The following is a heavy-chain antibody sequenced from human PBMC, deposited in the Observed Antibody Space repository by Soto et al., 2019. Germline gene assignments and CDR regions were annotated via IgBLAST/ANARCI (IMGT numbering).Heavy chain of an antibody. V-gene: IGHV1-69*02. CDR1: GGTFSRYT. J-gene: IGHJ5*02. D-gene: IGHD3-10*01. CDR2: IIPIAAIA. CDR3: ARGSTIVRGAPSWFDP. Sequence: GASVKVSCKASGGTFSRYTINWVRQVPGQGLEWMGRIIPIAAIANYTQKFQGRVTITVDKSSTTAYMELSSLRSDDTAVYYCARGSTIVRGAPSWFDPWGQGTLVTVSS.